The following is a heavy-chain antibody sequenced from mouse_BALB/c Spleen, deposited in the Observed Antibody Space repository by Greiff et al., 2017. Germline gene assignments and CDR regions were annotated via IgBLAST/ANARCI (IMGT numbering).Heavy chain of an antibody. J-gene: IGHJ2*01. Sequence: QVQLKESGAELVRPGSSVKISCKASGYAFSSYWMNWVKQRPGQGLEWIGQIYPGDGDTNYNGKFKGKATLTADKSSSTAYMQLSSLTSEDSAVYFCARVETMNFDYWGQGTTLTVSS. CDR1: GYAFSSYW. D-gene: IGHD2-4*01. CDR3: ARVETMNFDY. V-gene: IGHV1-80*01. CDR2: IYPGDGDT.